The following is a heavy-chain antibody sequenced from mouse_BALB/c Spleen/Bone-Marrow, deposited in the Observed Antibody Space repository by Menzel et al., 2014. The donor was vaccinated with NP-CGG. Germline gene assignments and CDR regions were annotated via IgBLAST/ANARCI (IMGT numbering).Heavy chain of an antibody. Sequence: EVKLVESGGGLVQPGGSRKLSCAASGFTFSSFGMHWVRQAPEKGLEWVAYISSGSSTIFYADTVKGRFTISRDNPKNTLFLQMTSLRSEDTATYYCVRSGSSSGYFDYWGQGTTLTVSS. CDR1: GFTFSSFG. J-gene: IGHJ2*01. CDR2: ISSGSSTI. CDR3: VRSGSSSGYFDY. V-gene: IGHV5-17*02. D-gene: IGHD1-1*01.